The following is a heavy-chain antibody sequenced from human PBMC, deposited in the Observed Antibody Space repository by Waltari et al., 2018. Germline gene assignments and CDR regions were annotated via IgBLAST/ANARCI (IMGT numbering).Heavy chain of an antibody. D-gene: IGHD3-9*01. J-gene: IGHJ4*02. Sequence: QVQLVQSGAEVKKPGASVKVSCKASGYTFTGYYMHWVRQAPGPGLEWMGGINPNSGGTNYAQKFQGRVTMTRDTSISTAYMELSRLRSDDTAVYYCSRFDYDILTGYRALDYWGQGTLVTVSS. CDR1: GYTFTGYY. CDR3: SRFDYDILTGYRALDY. CDR2: INPNSGGT. V-gene: IGHV1-2*02.